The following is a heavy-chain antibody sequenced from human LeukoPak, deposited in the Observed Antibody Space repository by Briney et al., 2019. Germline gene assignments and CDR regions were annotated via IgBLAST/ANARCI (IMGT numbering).Heavy chain of an antibody. CDR2: IYYSGST. D-gene: IGHD4-23*01. CDR3: ARHGDYGGNTAFDI. Sequence: KPSETLSLTCAVPGGSISSSSYDWGWIRQPPGKGLDWLGSIYYSGSTYYNPSLKSRLNISVDTTKNQFSLKLSAVSAADTAVYYCARHGDYGGNTAFDIWGQGTMVSVSS. V-gene: IGHV4-39*01. CDR1: GGSISSSSYD. J-gene: IGHJ3*02.